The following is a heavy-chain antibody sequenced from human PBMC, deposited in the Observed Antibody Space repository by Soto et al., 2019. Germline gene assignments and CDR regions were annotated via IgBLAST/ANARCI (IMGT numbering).Heavy chain of an antibody. CDR2: ISGSGGST. V-gene: IGHV3-23*01. Sequence: EVQLLESGGGLVQPGGSLRLSCAASGFTFSSYAMRWVRQAPGKGLEWVSAISGSGGSTYNADSVKGRFTISRDNSKNRLYLQMNSLRAEDTAVYYCARRGSSSYFDYWGQGTLVTVSS. D-gene: IGHD6-13*01. J-gene: IGHJ4*02. CDR3: ARRGSSSYFDY. CDR1: GFTFSSYA.